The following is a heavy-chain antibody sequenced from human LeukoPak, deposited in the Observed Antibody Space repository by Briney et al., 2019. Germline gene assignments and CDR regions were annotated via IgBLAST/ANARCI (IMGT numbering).Heavy chain of an antibody. J-gene: IGHJ4*02. CDR3: ARAYGSGSYAVFDY. CDR2: IYHSGST. CDR1: GGSISSGGYS. Sequence: TLSLTCAVSGGSISSGGYSWSWIRQPPGQGLEWIGYIYHSGSTYYNPSLKSRVTISVDRSKNQFSLKLSSVTAADTAVYYCARAYGSGSYAVFDYWGQGTLVTVSS. V-gene: IGHV4-30-2*01. D-gene: IGHD3-10*01.